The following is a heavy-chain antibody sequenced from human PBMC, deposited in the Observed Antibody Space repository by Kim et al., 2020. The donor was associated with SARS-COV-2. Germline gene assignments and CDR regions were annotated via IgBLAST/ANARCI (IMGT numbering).Heavy chain of an antibody. V-gene: IGHV5-51*01. J-gene: IGHJ4*02. CDR1: GYSFTSYW. Sequence: GESLKISCKGFGYSFTSYWIACVRQMPGKGLEWMGIIYPSDSATRYSPSFQGQVTISVDTSITTAYLQWTSLNASDSAMYYCARSYDSSGYYSFSYYWGQGTLVTVSS. CDR2: IYPSDSAT. CDR3: ARSYDSSGYYSFSYY. D-gene: IGHD3-22*01.